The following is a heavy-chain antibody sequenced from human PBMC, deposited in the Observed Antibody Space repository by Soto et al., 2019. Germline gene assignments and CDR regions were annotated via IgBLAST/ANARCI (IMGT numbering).Heavy chain of an antibody. D-gene: IGHD3-22*01. CDR3: AKDPNSSGYSYYFDY. V-gene: IGHV3-30*18. CDR2: ISYDGSNK. J-gene: IGHJ4*02. CDR1: GFTFSSYG. Sequence: LRLSCAAAGFTFSSYGMHWVRQAPGKGLEWVAVISYDGSNKYYADSVKGRFTISRDNSKNTLYLQMNSLRAEDTAVYYCAKDPNSSGYSYYFDYWGQGTLVTVSS.